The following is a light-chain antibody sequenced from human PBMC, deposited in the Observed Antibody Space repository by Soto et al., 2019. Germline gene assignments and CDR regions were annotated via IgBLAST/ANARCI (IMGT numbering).Light chain of an antibody. CDR1: GSDVGRYDY. V-gene: IGLV2-11*01. J-gene: IGLJ2*01. CDR2: EVV. Sequence: QSALTQPRSVSGSPGQSVTISCTGTGSDVGRYDYVSWYQQHPGKAPKLIIYEVVNRPSGVSSRFSGSKSGNTASLTISGLQAEDEADFYCSSYTGSHTLVVFGGGTKLTVL. CDR3: SSYTGSHTLVV.